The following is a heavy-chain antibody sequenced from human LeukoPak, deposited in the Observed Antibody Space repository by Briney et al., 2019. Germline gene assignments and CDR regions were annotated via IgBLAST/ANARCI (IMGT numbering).Heavy chain of an antibody. CDR3: ALSSGAYDSAGYFDY. J-gene: IGHJ4*02. CDR2: IYPNASDT. D-gene: IGHD3-22*01. CDR1: GYSFANYW. V-gene: IGHV5-51*01. Sequence: GESLKISCKGSGYSFANYWIGWVRQMPGKGLEWMGIIYPNASDTRYSPSFRGQVTISADKSIATAYLRWNSRKASDTAMYYCALSSGAYDSAGYFDYWGQGTPVTVSS.